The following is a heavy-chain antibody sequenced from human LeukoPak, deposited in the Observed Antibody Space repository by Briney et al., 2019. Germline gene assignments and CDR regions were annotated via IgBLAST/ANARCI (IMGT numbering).Heavy chain of an antibody. J-gene: IGHJ4*02. CDR2: INHSGST. Sequence: PSETLSLTYAVYGESFSGYYWSWIRQPPGKGLEWIGEINHSGSTNYNPSLKSRVTISVDTSKNQFSLKLSSVTAADTAVYCCARGVARTYYSDTSGYAAADYWGQGTLVTVSS. V-gene: IGHV4-34*01. D-gene: IGHD3-22*01. CDR3: ARGVARTYYSDTSGYAAADY. CDR1: GESFSGYY.